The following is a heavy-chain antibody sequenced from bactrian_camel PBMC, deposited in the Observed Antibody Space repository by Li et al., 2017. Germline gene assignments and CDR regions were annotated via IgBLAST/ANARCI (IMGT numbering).Heavy chain of an antibody. Sequence: EVQLVESGGGSVQAGGSLKLSCTASVSIATGNRMAWFRQAPGKGREGVAVIYTGGGRTRYADSVKGRFTISQDHPKNTVYLQMNNLKPEDTAMYYCATAQGYGTCKIYEYVYWGQGTQVTVS. J-gene: IGHJ4*01. V-gene: IGHV3S40*01. D-gene: IGHD5*01. CDR1: VSIATGNR. CDR2: IYTGGGRT. CDR3: ATAQGYGTCKIYEYVY.